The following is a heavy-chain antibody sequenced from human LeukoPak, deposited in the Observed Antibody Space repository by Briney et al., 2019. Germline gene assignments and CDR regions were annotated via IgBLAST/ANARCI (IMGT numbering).Heavy chain of an antibody. CDR3: ATYIVGAYNWCDP. CDR2: IHDSGST. CDR1: GGSISSYY. D-gene: IGHD1-26*01. V-gene: IGHV4-59*01. J-gene: IGHJ5*02. Sequence: SETLSLTCAVSGGSISSYYWSWIRQPPGKGLEWIGYIHDSGSTNYNPSLNNRVTFSLDTSKNQFFLKLGSVTAADTAVYYCATYIVGAYNWCDPWGQGTLVTVSS.